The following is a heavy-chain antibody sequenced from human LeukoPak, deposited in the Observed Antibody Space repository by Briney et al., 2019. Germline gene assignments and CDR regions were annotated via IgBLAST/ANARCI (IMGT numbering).Heavy chain of an antibody. V-gene: IGHV1-8*01. CDR2: MNPNSGNT. Sequence: ASVKVSCKASGYTFTSYDINWVRQATGQGPEWMGWMNPNSGNTGYAQKFQGRVTMTRNTSISTAYMELSSLRSEDTAVYYCARVHSIAAAGAEFDYWGQGTLVTVSS. CDR1: GYTFTSYD. CDR3: ARVHSIAAAGAEFDY. D-gene: IGHD6-13*01. J-gene: IGHJ4*02.